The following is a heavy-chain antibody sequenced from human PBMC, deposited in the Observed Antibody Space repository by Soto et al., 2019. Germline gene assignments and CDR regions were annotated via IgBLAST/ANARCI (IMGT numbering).Heavy chain of an antibody. D-gene: IGHD6-19*01. CDR2: ISSSGSTI. CDR3: ARDQSSGWCFDY. J-gene: IGHJ4*02. CDR1: GFTFSDYY. V-gene: IGHV3-11*01. Sequence: GGSLRLSCSASGFTFSDYYMSWIRQAPGKGLEWVSYISSSGSTIYYADSVKGRFTISRDNARNSLYLQMNSLRAEDTAVYYCARDQSSGWCFDYWGQGTLVTVSS.